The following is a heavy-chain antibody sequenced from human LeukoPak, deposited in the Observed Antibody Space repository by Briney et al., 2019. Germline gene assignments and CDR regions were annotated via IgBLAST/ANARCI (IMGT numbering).Heavy chain of an antibody. D-gene: IGHD3-10*01. CDR3: ARGPSWSRADYYYYMDI. V-gene: IGHV4-34*01. J-gene: IGHJ6*03. CDR1: GGSFSGYY. CDR2: INHSGST. Sequence: SETLSHTCAVYGGSFSGYYWSWIRQPPGKGLEWIGEINHSGSTNYNPSLKSRVTISVDTSKNHFSLKLSSVTAADTAVYYCARGPSWSRADYYYYMDIWGKGTTVTVSS.